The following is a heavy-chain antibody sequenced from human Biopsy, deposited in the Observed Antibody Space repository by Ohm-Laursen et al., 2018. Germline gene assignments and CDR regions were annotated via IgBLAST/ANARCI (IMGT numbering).Heavy chain of an antibody. CDR2: ISYTGYT. CDR1: GGFFTGHY. D-gene: IGHD4-23*01. J-gene: IGHJ1*01. Sequence: SDTLSLTWTVSGGFFTGHYWSWIRQPPGKGLEWIGHISYTGYTSYKSSLKSRVTISLDTSRKHFSLRLTSLAAADTAVYYCARGSNEYGGLYFPHWGQGTLVTVSS. CDR3: ARGSNEYGGLYFPH. V-gene: IGHV4-59*11.